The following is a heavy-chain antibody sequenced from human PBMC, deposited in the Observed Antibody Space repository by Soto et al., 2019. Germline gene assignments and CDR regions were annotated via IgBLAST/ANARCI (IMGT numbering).Heavy chain of an antibody. J-gene: IGHJ5*02. CDR3: AIDWTGSGYYTNWLDH. D-gene: IGHD3-22*01. CDR2: IIDIFGTT. CDR1: GGTFARAA. Sequence: GASLTVSCKASGGTFARAAITWVPQAPGQGLEWLGRIIDIFGTTDYEQNLQVRVTITTDKSTLTSYTELHGLTSDDTVVYDCAIDWTGSGYYTNWLDHWGQGTLVTVSS. V-gene: IGHV1-69*05.